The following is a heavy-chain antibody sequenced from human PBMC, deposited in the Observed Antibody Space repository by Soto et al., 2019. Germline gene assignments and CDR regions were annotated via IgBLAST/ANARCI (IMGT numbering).Heavy chain of an antibody. CDR1: GFTFSSYW. CDR3: GRGASGSYRLDY. Sequence: EVQLVESGGGLVQPGESVRLSCAASGFTFSSYWMHWVRQAPGKGLVWVSRINSDGSSTNYAESVKGQFRISRENAKNTLYLQMNSLRDEDTAVYYCGRGASGSYRLDYWGQGTLVTVSS. D-gene: IGHD3-16*02. V-gene: IGHV3-74*01. J-gene: IGHJ4*02. CDR2: INSDGSST.